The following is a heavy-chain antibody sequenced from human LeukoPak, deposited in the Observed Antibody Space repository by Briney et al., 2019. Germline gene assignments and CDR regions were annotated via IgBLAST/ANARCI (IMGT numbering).Heavy chain of an antibody. J-gene: IGHJ5*02. V-gene: IGHV4-31*03. Sequence: SQTLSLTCTVSGGSISRGGYYWSWIRQHPGKGLEWIGYIYYSGSAYYNPSLKSRVTISVDTSKNQFSLKLSSVTAADTAVYYCARVGVLEWLSNNWFDPWGQGTLVTVSS. CDR3: ARVGVLEWLSNNWFDP. D-gene: IGHD3-3*01. CDR2: IYYSGSA. CDR1: GGSISRGGYY.